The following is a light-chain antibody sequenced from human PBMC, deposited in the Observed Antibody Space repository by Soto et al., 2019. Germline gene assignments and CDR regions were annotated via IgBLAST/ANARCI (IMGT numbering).Light chain of an antibody. V-gene: IGKV3-20*01. Sequence: EVVMTQSPATLSVSPGERATLSCRASQTVTSTYLAWYQQKPGQAPRLLIYGISSRATGVPDRFSGSGSGTDFTLTISRLEPEDCAVYYCQQYGSSPRTFGQGTKVDIK. CDR3: QQYGSSPRT. CDR1: QTVTSTY. J-gene: IGKJ1*01. CDR2: GIS.